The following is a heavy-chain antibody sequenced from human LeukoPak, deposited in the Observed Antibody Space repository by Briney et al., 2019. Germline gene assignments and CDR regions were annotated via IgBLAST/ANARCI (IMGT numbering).Heavy chain of an antibody. CDR1: GGSISSYY. Sequence: SETLSLTCTVSGGSISSYYWSWIRQPAGKGLEWIGRIYTSGSTNCNPSLKSRVTMSVDTSKNQFSLKLSSVTAADTAVYYCARARRVNPYYYDSSGYYCLFDYWGQGTLVTVSS. D-gene: IGHD3-22*01. CDR2: IYTSGST. V-gene: IGHV4-4*07. J-gene: IGHJ4*02. CDR3: ARARRVNPYYYDSSGYYCLFDY.